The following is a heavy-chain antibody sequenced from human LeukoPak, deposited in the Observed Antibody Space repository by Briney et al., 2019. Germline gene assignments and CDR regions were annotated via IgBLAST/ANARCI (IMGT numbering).Heavy chain of an antibody. D-gene: IGHD6-13*01. J-gene: IGHJ4*02. V-gene: IGHV3-74*01. CDR2: INSDGSST. CDR1: GFTFDDYA. Sequence: GGSLRLSCAASGFTFDDYAMHWVRQAPGKGLVWVSRINSDGSSTSYADSVKGRFTISRDNAKNTLYLQMNSLRAEDTAAYYCLRGAAAGTVGFDYWGQGTLVTVSS. CDR3: LRGAAAGTVGFDY.